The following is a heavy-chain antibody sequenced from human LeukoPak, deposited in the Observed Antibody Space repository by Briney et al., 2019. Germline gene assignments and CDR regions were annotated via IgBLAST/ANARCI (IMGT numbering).Heavy chain of an antibody. CDR1: GGSFSGYY. CDR3: ASRIAAAGYYYYYYAMDV. CDR2: IDHSGST. J-gene: IGHJ6*02. D-gene: IGHD6-13*01. V-gene: IGHV4-34*01. Sequence: SETLSLTCAVYGGSFSGYYWSWIRQPPGKGLEWIGEIDHSGSTTYNPSLKSRVTISLDTSKNQFSLKMNSVPAADTAVYYCASRIAAAGYYYYYYAMDVWGQGTTVTVSS.